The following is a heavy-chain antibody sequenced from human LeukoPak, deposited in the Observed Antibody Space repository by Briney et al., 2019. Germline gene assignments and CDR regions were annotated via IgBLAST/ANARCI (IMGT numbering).Heavy chain of an antibody. CDR1: GFTVSSSY. CDR3: ASGEYSGYDLAY. J-gene: IGHJ4*02. V-gene: IGHV3-53*01. Sequence: PGGSLRLSCAASGFTVSSSYMGWVRQPPGKGLEYVSVLYSGGTTYFADSVKGRFTISRDNSKNTLYLQMNSPRAEDTAVYYCASGEYSGYDLAYWGQGTLVTVSS. CDR2: LYSGGTT. D-gene: IGHD5-12*01.